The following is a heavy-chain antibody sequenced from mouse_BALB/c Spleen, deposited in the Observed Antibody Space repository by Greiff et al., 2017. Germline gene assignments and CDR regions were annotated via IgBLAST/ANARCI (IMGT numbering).Heavy chain of an antibody. J-gene: IGHJ1*01. D-gene: IGHD1-1*01. CDR2: IYPGDGDT. CDR3: ARGHITTGGYFDV. V-gene: IGHV1-87*01. CDR1: GYTFTSYW. Sequence: QVQLKQSGAELARPGASVKLSCKASGYTFTSYWMQWVKQRPGQGLEWIGAIYPGDGDTRYTQKFKGKATLTADKSSSTAYMQLSSLASEDSAVYYCARGHITTGGYFDVWGAGTTVTVSS.